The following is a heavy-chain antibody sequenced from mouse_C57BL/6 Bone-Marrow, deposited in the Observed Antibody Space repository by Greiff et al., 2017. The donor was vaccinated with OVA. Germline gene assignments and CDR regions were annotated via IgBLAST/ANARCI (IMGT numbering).Heavy chain of an antibody. V-gene: IGHV1-52*01. CDR2: IDPSDSET. J-gene: IGHJ3*01. D-gene: IGHD2-3*01. Sequence: QVQLQQPGAELVRPGSSVKLSCKASGYTFTSYWLHWVKQRPIQGLEWIGNIDPSDSETHYNQKFKDKATLTVDKSSSKAYMQLSSLTSEDSAVYYCARSGWLLRWFAYWGQGTLVTVSA. CDR3: ARSGWLLRWFAY. CDR1: GYTFTSYW.